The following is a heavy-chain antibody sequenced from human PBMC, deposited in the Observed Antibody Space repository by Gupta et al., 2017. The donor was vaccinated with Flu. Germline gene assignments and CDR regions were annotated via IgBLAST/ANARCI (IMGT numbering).Heavy chain of an antibody. CDR2: LNPRTGGT. D-gene: IGHD2-21*01. CDR1: GYTLTDYY. Sequence: QVQLVQSGAEVKKPGASVKVSCTASGYTLTDYYIHWVRQAPGQGLEWMGWLNPRTGGTQFAQKFQGRVTMTRDTSVNTAYMELRRLRSDDTAIYYCARDRGGDYGDYWGQGTLVTVSS. V-gene: IGHV1-2*02. J-gene: IGHJ4*02. CDR3: ARDRGGDYGDY.